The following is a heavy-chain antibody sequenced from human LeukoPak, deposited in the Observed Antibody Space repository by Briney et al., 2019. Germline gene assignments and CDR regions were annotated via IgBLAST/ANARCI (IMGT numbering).Heavy chain of an antibody. D-gene: IGHD3-3*01. CDR1: GGSISSYY. CDR2: IHTNGST. J-gene: IGHJ4*02. Sequence: SETLSLTCTVSGGSISSYYWSWIRQPAGKGLEWIGRIHTNGSTNYNPSLKSRVPMSVDTSKNQFSLKLRSVTAADTAVYYCARETPYLGRFLEWLSAYYFDYWGQGTLVTVSS. V-gene: IGHV4-4*07. CDR3: ARETPYLGRFLEWLSAYYFDY.